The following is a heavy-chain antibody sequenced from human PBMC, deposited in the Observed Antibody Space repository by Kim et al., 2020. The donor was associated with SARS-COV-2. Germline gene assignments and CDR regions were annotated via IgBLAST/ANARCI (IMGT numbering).Heavy chain of an antibody. V-gene: IGHV7-4-1*01. CDR1: GYTFTSYA. CDR3: AREIYSNYGDNWFDP. J-gene: IGHJ5*02. CDR2: INTNTGNP. D-gene: IGHD4-4*01. Sequence: ASVKVSCKASGYTFTSYAMNWVRQAPGQGLEWMGWINTNTGNPTYAQGFTGRFVFSLDTSVSTAYLQAEDTAVYYCAREIYSNYGDNWFDPWGQRTLVTVSS.